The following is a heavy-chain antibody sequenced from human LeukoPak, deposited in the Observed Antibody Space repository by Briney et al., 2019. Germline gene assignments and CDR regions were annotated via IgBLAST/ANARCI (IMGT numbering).Heavy chain of an antibody. CDR1: GGSFSGYY. CDR2: INHSGST. Sequence: ASETLSLTCAVYGGSFSGYYWSWIRQPPGKGLEWIGEINHSGSTNYKPSLKSRVTISVDTSKNQFSLKLSSVTAADTAVYYCARGGYYYGSGSYSDDNWFDPWGQGTLVIVSS. D-gene: IGHD3-10*01. J-gene: IGHJ5*02. CDR3: ARGGYYYGSGSYSDDNWFDP. V-gene: IGHV4-34*01.